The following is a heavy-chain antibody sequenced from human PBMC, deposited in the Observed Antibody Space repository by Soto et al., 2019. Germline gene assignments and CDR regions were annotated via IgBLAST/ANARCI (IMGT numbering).Heavy chain of an antibody. D-gene: IGHD1-26*01. Sequence: SETLSLTCTVSGGYISSSDYYWTWIRQSPGKGLEYIGYISFTGSTYYNPSLKSRVTVSVDTSNNQFSLNLSSVTAADTAVHFCARGSGNDYSGRYFDSWGQGPLVTVSS. V-gene: IGHV4-30-4*01. CDR3: ARGSGNDYSGRYFDS. J-gene: IGHJ4*02. CDR1: GGYISSSDYY. CDR2: ISFTGST.